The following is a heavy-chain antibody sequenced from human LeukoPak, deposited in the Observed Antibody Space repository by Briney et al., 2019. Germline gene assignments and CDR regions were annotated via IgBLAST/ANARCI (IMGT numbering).Heavy chain of an antibody. V-gene: IGHV1-46*01. D-gene: IGHD1-26*01. CDR3: ARDQKVGAFDI. Sequence: GASVKVSCKASGHTFTNYYLHWVRQAPGQGLEWMGIINPSGGTTSYAQKFQGRVTMTRDTSTSAVYMELSSLRSEDTAVYYCARDQKVGAFDIWGQGTMVTVSS. CDR1: GHTFTNYY. CDR2: INPSGGTT. J-gene: IGHJ3*02.